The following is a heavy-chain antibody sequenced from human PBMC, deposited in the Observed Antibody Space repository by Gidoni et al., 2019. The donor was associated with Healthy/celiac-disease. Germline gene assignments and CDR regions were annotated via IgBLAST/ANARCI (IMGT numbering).Heavy chain of an antibody. Sequence: QVQLQQWGAGLLKPSETLSLTCAVYGGSFSGYYWSWIRQPPGKGLEWIGEINHSGSTNYNPSLKSRVTISVDTSKNQFSLKLSSVTAADTAVYYCARGGIAAAALGFYYYYYGMDVWGQGTTVTVSS. V-gene: IGHV4-34*01. CDR1: GGSFSGYY. CDR3: ARGGIAAAALGFYYYYYGMDV. D-gene: IGHD6-13*01. CDR2: INHSGST. J-gene: IGHJ6*02.